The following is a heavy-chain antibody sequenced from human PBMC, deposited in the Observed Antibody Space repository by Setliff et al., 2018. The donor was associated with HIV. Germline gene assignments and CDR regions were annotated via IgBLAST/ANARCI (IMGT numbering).Heavy chain of an antibody. CDR1: GFIFSSYE. CDR2: IGGSGSAR. D-gene: IGHD4-17*01. CDR3: LRDPFRANYGLDY. J-gene: IGHJ4*02. V-gene: IGHV3-48*03. Sequence: GGSLRLSCATSGFIFSSYEMNWVRQTPGKGLEWVSYIGGSGSARYYADSVKGRFTIFRDNTQNALFLQMNTLRPDDTGVYFCLRDPFRANYGLDYWGQGTLVTVSS.